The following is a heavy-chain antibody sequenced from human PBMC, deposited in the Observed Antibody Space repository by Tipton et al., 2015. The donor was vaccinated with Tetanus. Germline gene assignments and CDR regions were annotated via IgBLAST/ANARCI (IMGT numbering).Heavy chain of an antibody. Sequence: GSLRLSCAASGFTFSSYSMNWVRQAPGKGLEWVSSISSSSSYIYYADSVKGRFTISRDNAKNSLYLQMNSLRAEDTAVYYCARELSSYDSSGPYFDYWGQGTLVTVSS. D-gene: IGHD3-22*01. CDR1: GFTFSSYS. J-gene: IGHJ4*02. CDR2: ISSSSSYI. CDR3: ARELSSYDSSGPYFDY. V-gene: IGHV3-21*01.